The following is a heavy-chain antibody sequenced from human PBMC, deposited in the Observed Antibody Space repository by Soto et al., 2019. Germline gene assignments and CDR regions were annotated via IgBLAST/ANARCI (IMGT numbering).Heavy chain of an antibody. CDR2: IFSNDAK. Sequence: QVTLKESGPVLVKPTEPLTLTCTVSGFSLNNDRVGVAWIRQPPGKALEWLAHIFSNDAKVYNTSLKNRLTIPAAPSNSLVVLTRANMDPVDTATYSYARVKSFLDGHNALDPWGQGILVTVSA. CDR1: GFSLNNDRVG. J-gene: IGHJ5*02. V-gene: IGHV2-26*01. D-gene: IGHD1-1*01. CDR3: ARVKSFLDGHNALDP.